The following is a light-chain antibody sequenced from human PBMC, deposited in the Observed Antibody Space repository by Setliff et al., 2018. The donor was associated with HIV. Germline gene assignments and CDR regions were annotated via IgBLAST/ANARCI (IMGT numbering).Light chain of an antibody. Sequence: QSVLAQPASVSGSPGQPIIISCIGTSSDVGSYNLVSWYQQHPGKVPKLIIYEGIKRPSGVSNRFSGSKSGNTASLTISGLQAEDEADYYCCSYAVTYILVFGGGTKVTVL. CDR3: CSYAVTYILV. J-gene: IGLJ2*01. CDR2: EGI. CDR1: SSDVGSYNL. V-gene: IGLV2-23*01.